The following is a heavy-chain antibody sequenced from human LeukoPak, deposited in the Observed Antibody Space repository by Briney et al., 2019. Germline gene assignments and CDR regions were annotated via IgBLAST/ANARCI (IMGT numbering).Heavy chain of an antibody. D-gene: IGHD6-19*01. Sequence: GGSLRLSCAASGFTFSDHYMDWVRQAPGKGLEWVGRIRNKANSYTTEYAASVKGRFIISRDDSKNSLYLQMNSLKTEDAAVYYCVRSSTGRYNWFDPWGQGTLVTVSS. J-gene: IGHJ5*02. CDR3: VRSSTGRYNWFDP. CDR2: IRNKANSYTT. V-gene: IGHV3-72*01. CDR1: GFTFSDHY.